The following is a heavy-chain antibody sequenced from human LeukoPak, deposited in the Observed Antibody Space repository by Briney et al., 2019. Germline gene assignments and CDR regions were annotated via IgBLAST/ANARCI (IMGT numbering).Heavy chain of an antibody. Sequence: ASVKVSCKASGYTFTDYYMHWVRQAPGQGLDWVGWISPTSGATNYAQSFQGRLTMTRDTSNNTSYMELSRLRSDDTAVYYCAREFRTSTWSFDAFDLWGQGTMVTVSS. CDR2: ISPTSGAT. CDR1: GYTFTDYY. D-gene: IGHD1/OR15-1a*01. J-gene: IGHJ3*01. V-gene: IGHV1-2*02. CDR3: AREFRTSTWSFDAFDL.